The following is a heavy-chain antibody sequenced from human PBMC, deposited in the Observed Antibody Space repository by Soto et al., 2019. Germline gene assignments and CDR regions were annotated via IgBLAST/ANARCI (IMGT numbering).Heavy chain of an antibody. D-gene: IGHD1-1*01. V-gene: IGHV3-74*01. J-gene: IGHJ4*02. CDR3: ATALRVNAMDF. CDR2: INSDGGTT. CDR1: GFTFSSYW. Sequence: PGGSLRLSCAASGFTFSSYWMHWVRQAPGKGLVWVSRINSDGGTTSYADSVKGRFTISRDNAKNTLYLQMNSLRDEDTAVYYFATALRVNAMDFWGQGTLVNVAS.